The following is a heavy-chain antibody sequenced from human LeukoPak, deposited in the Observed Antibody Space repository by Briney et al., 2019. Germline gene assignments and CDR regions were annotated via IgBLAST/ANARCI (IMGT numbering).Heavy chain of an antibody. J-gene: IGHJ6*03. CDR2: IYYSGST. V-gene: IGHV4-59*01. Sequence: SETLSLTCTVSGGSISSYYWSWIRQPPGKGLEWIGYIYYSGSTNYNPSLKSRVTISVDTSKNQFSLKLSSVTAADTAVYYCARRTYYYDSSGYYPYYYYYMDVWGKGTTVTISS. CDR1: GGSISSYY. D-gene: IGHD3-22*01. CDR3: ARRTYYYDSSGYYPYYYYYMDV.